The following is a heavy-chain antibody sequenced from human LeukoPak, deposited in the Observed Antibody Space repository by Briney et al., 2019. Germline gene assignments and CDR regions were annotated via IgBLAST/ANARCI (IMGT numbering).Heavy chain of an antibody. CDR2: IYYSGST. Sequence: PSETLSLTCTVSGGSISSGGYYWSWIRQHPGKGLEWIGYIYYSGSTYYNPSLKSRVTISVDTSKNQFSLKLSSVTAADTAVYYCAREDCSSTSCYLGFGESPHGAFDIWGQGTMVTVSS. CDR1: GGSISSGGYY. D-gene: IGHD2-2*01. J-gene: IGHJ3*02. CDR3: AREDCSSTSCYLGFGESPHGAFDI. V-gene: IGHV4-31*03.